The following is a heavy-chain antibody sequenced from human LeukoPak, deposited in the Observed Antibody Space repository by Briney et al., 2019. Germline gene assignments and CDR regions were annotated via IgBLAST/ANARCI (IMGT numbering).Heavy chain of an antibody. D-gene: IGHD3-16*01. Sequence: ASVKVSCKASGYTFTGYYMHWVRQAPGQGLEWMGWINPNSGGTNYAQRFQGRVTMTRDVSTSTVYMDLSSLRSEDTAVYYCAREGLGGVWGQGTMVTVSS. CDR3: AREGLGGV. CDR1: GYTFTGYY. CDR2: INPNSGGT. V-gene: IGHV1-2*02. J-gene: IGHJ3*01.